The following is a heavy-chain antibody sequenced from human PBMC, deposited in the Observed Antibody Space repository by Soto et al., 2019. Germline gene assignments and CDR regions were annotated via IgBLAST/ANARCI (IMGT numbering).Heavy chain of an antibody. CDR1: GFSFSSYA. D-gene: IGHD6-19*01. J-gene: IGHJ4*02. CDR3: AKDRSQGAVAGTSDFDY. CDR2: ISGRGGRA. Sequence: LRLSCAASGFSFSSYALNWVRQAPGKGLEWVSTISGRGGRAYYADSVKGRLTISRDNSKNALYLQLDSLRAEDTAVYYCAKDRSQGAVAGTSDFDYWGQGTLVTVSS. V-gene: IGHV3-23*01.